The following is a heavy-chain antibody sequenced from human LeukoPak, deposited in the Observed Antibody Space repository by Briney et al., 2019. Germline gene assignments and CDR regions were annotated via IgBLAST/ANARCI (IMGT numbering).Heavy chain of an antibody. CDR3: AKGPRAYCGGDCYSDY. Sequence: ETLSLTCTVSGGSISSYYWSWVRQAPGKGLEWVSVISGSGGSTYYADSVKGRFTISRDNSKNTLFLQMNSLRADDTAVYYCAKGPRAYCGGDCYSDYWGQGTLVTVSS. D-gene: IGHD2-21*02. V-gene: IGHV3-23*01. J-gene: IGHJ4*02. CDR2: ISGSGGST. CDR1: GGSISSYY.